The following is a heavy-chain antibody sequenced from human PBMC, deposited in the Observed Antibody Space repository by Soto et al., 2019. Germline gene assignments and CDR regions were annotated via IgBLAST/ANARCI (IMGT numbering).Heavy chain of an antibody. CDR3: ARVVDTAMVFSHNWFDP. CDR2: IIPIFGTA. Sequence: ASVKVSCKASGGTFCSYAISWVRQAPGQGLEWMGGIIPIFGTANYAQKFQGRVTITADESTSTAYMELSSLRSEDTAVYYCARVVDTAMVFSHNWFDPWGQGTLVTVSS. V-gene: IGHV1-69*13. J-gene: IGHJ5*02. CDR1: GGTFCSYA. D-gene: IGHD5-18*01.